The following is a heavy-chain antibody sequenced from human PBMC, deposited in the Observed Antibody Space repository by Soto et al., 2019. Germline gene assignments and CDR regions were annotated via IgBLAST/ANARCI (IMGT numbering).Heavy chain of an antibody. Sequence: PGGSLRLSCAASGFTIGDFWMSWVRQAPGKGLEWVASIKKDGSEKYYVGSVKGRFTISRDSAKNSLYLQMDNLRGEDTARYFCAGYCSSSICPEDHYFALEVWGQGTTVTVSS. V-gene: IGHV3-7*03. J-gene: IGHJ6*02. D-gene: IGHD2-2*01. CDR3: AGYCSSSICPEDHYFALEV. CDR2: IKKDGSEK. CDR1: GFTIGDFW.